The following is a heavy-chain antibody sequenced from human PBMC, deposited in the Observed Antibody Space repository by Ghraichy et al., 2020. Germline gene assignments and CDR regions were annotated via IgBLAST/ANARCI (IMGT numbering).Heavy chain of an antibody. V-gene: IGHV4-39*01. D-gene: IGHD3-22*01. J-gene: IGHJ4*02. CDR1: GGSISSSSYY. CDR2: IYYSGST. CDR3: ARHYLPDYYDSSCYFDF. Sequence: SETLSLTCTVSGGSISSSSYYWGWIRQPPGQGLEWIGSIYYSGSTYYNPSLKSRVTISVDTSKNQFSLKMSSVTAADTAVYYGARHYLPDYYDSSCYFDFWGQGTLVTVSS.